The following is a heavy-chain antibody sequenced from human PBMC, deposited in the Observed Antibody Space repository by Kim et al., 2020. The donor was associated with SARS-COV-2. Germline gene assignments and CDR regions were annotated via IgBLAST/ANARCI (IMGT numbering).Heavy chain of an antibody. CDR1: GFTFSTYG. Sequence: GGSLRLSCVGSGFTFSTYGMNWVRQTPAKGLEWVSGISGGGESRDYADSVKGRFTISRDNSKNTVYLQMNSLRVDDTAVYYCVAPPRVASRPPWDPWGPG. D-gene: IGHD2-15*01. CDR2: ISGGGESR. CDR3: VAPPRVASRPPWDP. V-gene: IGHV3-23*01. J-gene: IGHJ5*02.